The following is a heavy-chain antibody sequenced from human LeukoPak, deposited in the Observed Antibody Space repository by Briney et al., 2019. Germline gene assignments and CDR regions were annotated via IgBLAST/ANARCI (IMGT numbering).Heavy chain of an antibody. D-gene: IGHD1-26*01. CDR3: ARRGGSGRAFDY. Sequence: SETLSLTCSASGASISGGTYYWGWIRQPPGKGLEWIGSIYYTGSTYDNPSLKSRVTISVDTSKNQFSLKLSSVTAADTAVYYCARRGGSGRAFDYWGQGTLVTVSS. CDR1: GASISGGTYY. CDR2: IYYTGST. J-gene: IGHJ4*02. V-gene: IGHV4-39*01.